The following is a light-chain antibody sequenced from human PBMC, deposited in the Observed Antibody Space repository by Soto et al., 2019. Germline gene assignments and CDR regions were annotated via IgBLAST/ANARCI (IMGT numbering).Light chain of an antibody. CDR1: SSDVGGYNY. CDR3: SSYTSSSTLLYV. J-gene: IGLJ1*01. CDR2: DVS. V-gene: IGLV2-14*01. Sequence: QSVLTQPASVSGSPGQSITISCTGTSSDVGGYNYVSWYQQHPGKAPKLLIYDVSNRPSGVSNRFSGSKSGHTASLTISGLQAEDEAYYYCSSYTSSSTLLYVFGTGTNLTVL.